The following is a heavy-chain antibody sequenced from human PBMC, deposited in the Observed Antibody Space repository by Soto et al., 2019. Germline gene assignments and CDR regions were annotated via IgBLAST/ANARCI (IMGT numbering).Heavy chain of an antibody. CDR1: GITFSGYW. CDR2: VDSAGSGT. CDR3: ATVFEH. Sequence: VPLVESGGGSVQPGGSLRLSCVASGITFSGYWMHWVRQVPGKGLVWVARVDSAGSGTSYADSVKGRFTISRDNAKNTLSLQMDSLRVEATAVYYCATVFEHWGQGILVTVSS. J-gene: IGHJ4*02. V-gene: IGHV3-74*01.